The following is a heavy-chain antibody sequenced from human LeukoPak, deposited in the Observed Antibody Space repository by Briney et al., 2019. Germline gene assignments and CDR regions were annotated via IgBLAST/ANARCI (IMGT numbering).Heavy chain of an antibody. CDR3: ARDYYGSGSPYYYYYYYMDV. CDR1: GGSISSYY. J-gene: IGHJ6*03. V-gene: IGHV4-59*12. Sequence: PSETLSLTCTVSGGSISSYYWSWIRQPPGKGLEWIGYIYYSGSTDYNPSLKSRVTMSVDTSKNQFSLKLSSVTAADTAVYYCARDYYGSGSPYYYYYYYMDVWGKGTTVTISS. D-gene: IGHD3-10*01. CDR2: IYYSGST.